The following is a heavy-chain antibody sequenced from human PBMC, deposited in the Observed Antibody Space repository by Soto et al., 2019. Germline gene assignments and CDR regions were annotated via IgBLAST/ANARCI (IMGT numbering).Heavy chain of an antibody. J-gene: IGHJ4*02. V-gene: IGHV4-59*01. D-gene: IGHD4-4*01. CDR1: GGSISSYY. CDR3: ARLSGPLTTLDY. CDR2: IYYSGST. Sequence: PSETLSLTCTISGGSISSYYWSWIRQPPGKGLEWIGYIYYSGSTNYNPSLKSRVTISVDTSKNQFSLKLSSVTAADTAVYYCARLSGPLTTLDYWGQGTLVTVSS.